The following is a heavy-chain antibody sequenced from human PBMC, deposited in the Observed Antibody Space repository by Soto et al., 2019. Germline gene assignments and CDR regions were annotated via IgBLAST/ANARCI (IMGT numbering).Heavy chain of an antibody. V-gene: IGHV1-18*01. J-gene: IGHJ4*02. CDR3: ARDRAGLLEF. CDR1: GYVFTGWG. CDR2: VSAYDGAT. Sequence: QVQLVQSATEVVKPGASVRVSCKASGYVFTGWGSSWVRQVPGQGLEWVGWVSAYDGATRSSEKLQGRISVTRDKSTSTVYMDLTNLRSDDAAVYYCARDRAGLLEFWGQGTLVTVSS. D-gene: IGHD3-10*01.